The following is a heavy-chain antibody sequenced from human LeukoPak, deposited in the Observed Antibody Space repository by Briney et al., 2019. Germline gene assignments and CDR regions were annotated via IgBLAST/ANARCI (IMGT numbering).Heavy chain of an antibody. CDR3: ARDLAAGEGFGEYYFDY. Sequence: GRSLRLSCAASGFTFSSYGIHWVRQAPGKGLEWVAGIWYEGSNKYYADSVKGRFTTSRDNSKNTLSLQMNSLRAEDTAVYYCARDLAAGEGFGEYYFDYWGQGTLVTVSS. D-gene: IGHD3-10*01. CDR1: GFTFSSYG. V-gene: IGHV3-33*01. J-gene: IGHJ4*02. CDR2: IWYEGSNK.